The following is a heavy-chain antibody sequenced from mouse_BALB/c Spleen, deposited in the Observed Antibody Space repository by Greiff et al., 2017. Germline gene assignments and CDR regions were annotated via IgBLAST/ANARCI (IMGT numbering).Heavy chain of an antibody. CDR3: ARGDGNYPYYYAMDY. J-gene: IGHJ4*01. CDR2: ISSGSSTI. V-gene: IGHV5-17*02. Sequence: DVQLVESGGGLVQPGGSRKLSCAASGFTFSSFGMHWVRQAPEKGLEWVAYISSGSSTIYYADTVKGRFTISRDNPKNTLFLQMTSLRSEDTAMYYCARGDGNYPYYYAMDYWGQGTSVTVSS. D-gene: IGHD2-1*01. CDR1: GFTFSSFG.